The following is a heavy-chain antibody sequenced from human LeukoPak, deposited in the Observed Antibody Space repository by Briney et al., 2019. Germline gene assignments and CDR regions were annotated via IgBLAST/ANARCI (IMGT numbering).Heavy chain of an antibody. CDR1: GYSFTSYW. D-gene: IGHD6-13*01. CDR2: IYPGDSDT. J-gene: IGHJ5*02. V-gene: IGHV5-51*01. CDR3: ARLARQQLVGPNWFDP. Sequence: GESLKISCKGSGYSFTSYWIGWVRQMPGKGLEWMGIIYPGDSDTRYSPSFQGQVTISADKSISTAYLQWSSLKASDTAMCYCARLARQQLVGPNWFDPWGQGTLVTVSS.